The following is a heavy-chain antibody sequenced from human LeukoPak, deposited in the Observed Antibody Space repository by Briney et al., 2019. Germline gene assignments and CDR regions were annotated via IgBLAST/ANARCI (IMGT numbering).Heavy chain of an antibody. V-gene: IGHV1-46*01. D-gene: IGHD1-14*01. CDR3: ARGGNPLYGLDC. J-gene: IGHJ4*02. CDR1: GYTFTSYY. CDR2: INPSGGST. Sequence: ASVKDFCKASGYTFTSYYMHWGRHDPGQGLEWMGIINPSGGSTNYVQKFQGRVAMTRDTSTSTVYMELSSLRSEDTAVYYCARGGNPLYGLDCWGQGTLVTVSS.